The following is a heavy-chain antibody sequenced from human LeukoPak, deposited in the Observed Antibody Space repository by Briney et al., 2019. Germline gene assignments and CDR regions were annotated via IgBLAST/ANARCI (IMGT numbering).Heavy chain of an antibody. CDR2: ISDSGGST. CDR3: AKLPGRAADY. V-gene: IGHV3-23*01. CDR1: GFTFSSYV. J-gene: IGHJ4*02. Sequence: AGGSLRLSCAAFGFTFSSYVMNWVRQAPGKGLEWVSGISDSGGSTYYADSVKGRFTISRDNSKNTLYLQMNSLRAEDTAVYYCAKLPGRAADYWGQGTLVTVSS.